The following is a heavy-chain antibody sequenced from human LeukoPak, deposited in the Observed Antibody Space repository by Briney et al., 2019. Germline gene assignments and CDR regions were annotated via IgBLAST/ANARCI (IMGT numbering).Heavy chain of an antibody. CDR2: INNYGGGT. Sequence: GGSLRLSCAASGFTFSSYWMNWARQAPGKGLEWVSVINNYGGGTYYADSVKGRFTISRDNSKNTLYLQMNSLRAEDTAVYYCAKDSHFDYWGQGALVTVSS. J-gene: IGHJ4*02. V-gene: IGHV3-23*01. CDR1: GFTFSSYW. CDR3: AKDSHFDY.